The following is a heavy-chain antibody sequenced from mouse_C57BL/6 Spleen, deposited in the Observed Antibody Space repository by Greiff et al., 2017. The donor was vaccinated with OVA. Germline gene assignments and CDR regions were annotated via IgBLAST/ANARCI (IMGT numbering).Heavy chain of an antibody. Sequence: EVKLVESGGDLVKPGGSLKLSCAASGFTFSSYGMSWVRQTPDKRLEWVATISSGGSYTYYPDSVKGRFTISRDNAKNTLYLQMSSLKSEDTAMYYCARLYGSLYAMDYWGQGTSVTVSS. D-gene: IGHD1-1*01. CDR2: ISSGGSYT. CDR1: GFTFSSYG. J-gene: IGHJ4*01. CDR3: ARLYGSLYAMDY. V-gene: IGHV5-6*01.